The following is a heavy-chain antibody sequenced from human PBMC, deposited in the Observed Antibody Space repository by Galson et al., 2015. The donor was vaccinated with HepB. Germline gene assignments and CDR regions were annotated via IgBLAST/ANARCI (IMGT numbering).Heavy chain of an antibody. CDR3: ARDKSTVVTPSEYYYYMDV. J-gene: IGHJ6*02. D-gene: IGHD4-23*01. CDR2: IYYSGST. V-gene: IGHV4-59*01. Sequence: ETLSLTCTVSRGSITSYYWSWIRQSPGKGLEWIGYIYYSGSTYYNPSLQSRVTILIDTSKKQFSLKLTSVTAADTAVYYCARDKSTVVTPSEYYYYMDVWGQGTTVTVSS. CDR1: RGSITSYY.